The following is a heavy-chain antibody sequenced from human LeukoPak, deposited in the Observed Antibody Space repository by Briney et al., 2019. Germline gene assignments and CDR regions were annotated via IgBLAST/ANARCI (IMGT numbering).Heavy chain of an antibody. CDR2: IYIGGST. CDR1: GFTVSSKY. J-gene: IGHJ6*02. Sequence: RGSLRLSCAASGFTVSSKYMSWVRQAPGRGLEWVSVIYIGGSTYYADSVKGTFTISRDNSKNTLYLQMNSLRAEDTAVYYCAGGKGDYSDRNHYYYYGMDVWGQGTTVTVSS. CDR3: AGGKGDYSDRNHYYYYGMDV. D-gene: IGHD4-17*01. V-gene: IGHV3-66*01.